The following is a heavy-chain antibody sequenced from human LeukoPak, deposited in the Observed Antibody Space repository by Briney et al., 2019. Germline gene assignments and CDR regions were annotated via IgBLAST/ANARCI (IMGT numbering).Heavy chain of an antibody. J-gene: IGHJ4*02. V-gene: IGHV3-23*01. CDR2: ISGSGGST. Sequence: GGFLRLSCAASGFTFSSYAMSWVRQAPGKGLEWVSGISGSGGSTYYADSVKGRFTISRDNSKNTLYLQMNSLRAEDTAVYFCAKGTSITMIFDYWGQGTLVTVSS. D-gene: IGHD3-22*01. CDR1: GFTFSSYA. CDR3: AKGTSITMIFDY.